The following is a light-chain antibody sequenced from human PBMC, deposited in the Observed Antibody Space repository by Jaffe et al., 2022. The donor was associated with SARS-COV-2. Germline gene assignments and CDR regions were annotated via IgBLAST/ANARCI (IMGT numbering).Light chain of an antibody. J-gene: IGKJ5*01. Sequence: DIQMTQSPSSLSASVGDRVTITCRASQSISSYLNWYQHKSGKAPKLLIYAASSLQRGVPSRFSGSGSGTAFTLTISSLQSEDFATYYCQQSYDSPITFGQGTRLEIK. CDR3: QQSYDSPIT. CDR1: QSISSY. V-gene: IGKV1-39*01. CDR2: AAS.